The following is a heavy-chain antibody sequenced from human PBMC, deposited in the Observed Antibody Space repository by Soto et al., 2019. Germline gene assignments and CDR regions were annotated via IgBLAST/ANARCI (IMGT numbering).Heavy chain of an antibody. Sequence: SETLSLTCTVSGNSIRSYYSTWIRQRPGKGLEWIGYIYYIGGTTYTPSPNRPVTISVDNSKNTLYLQMDSLRAEDTAVYYFASHRVGDSTYCDYWGQGTLVTVSS. D-gene: IGHD3-16*01. V-gene: IGHV4-59*01. CDR1: GNSIRSYY. J-gene: IGHJ4*02. CDR2: IYYIGGT. CDR3: ASHRVGDSTYCDY.